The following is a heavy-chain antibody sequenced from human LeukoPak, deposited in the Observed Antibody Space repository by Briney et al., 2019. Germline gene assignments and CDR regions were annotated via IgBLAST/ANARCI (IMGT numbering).Heavy chain of an antibody. V-gene: IGHV3-7*03. J-gene: IGHJ4*02. D-gene: IGHD3-3*01. CDR2: IKQDGSEK. CDR1: GFTFSDYY. Sequence: GGSLRLSCAASGFTFSDYYMSWIRQAPGKGLEWVANIKQDGSEKYYVDSVKGRFTISRDNSKNTLYLQMNSLRAEDTAIYYCARDERLLSFLKWGQGTLVTVSS. CDR3: ARDERLLSFLK.